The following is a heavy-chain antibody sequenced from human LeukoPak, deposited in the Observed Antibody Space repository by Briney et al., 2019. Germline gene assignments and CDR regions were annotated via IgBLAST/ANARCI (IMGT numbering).Heavy chain of an antibody. CDR3: ARDMVRGLSGGDY. V-gene: IGHV4-30-2*01. CDR2: IYHSGST. J-gene: IGHJ4*02. D-gene: IGHD3-10*01. Sequence: PSETLSLTCTVSGGSISSGGYYWSWIRQPPGKGLEWIGYIYHSGSTYYNPSLKSRVTISVDRSKNQFSLKLSSVTAADTAVYYCARDMVRGLSGGDYWGQGTLVTVSS. CDR1: GGSISSGGYY.